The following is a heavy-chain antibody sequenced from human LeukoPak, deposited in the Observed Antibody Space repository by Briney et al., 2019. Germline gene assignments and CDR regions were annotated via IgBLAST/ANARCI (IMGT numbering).Heavy chain of an antibody. D-gene: IGHD5-12*01. V-gene: IGHV3-21*01. CDR3: ARDSPYGGYVIDY. J-gene: IGHJ4*02. CDR2: ISGSSTYI. CDR1: GFTFSSYS. Sequence: GGSLRLSCAASGFTFSSYSTNWVRQAPGKGLEWVSSISGSSTYIYYADSVKGRFTISRDNAKNSLYLQMNSLRAEDTAVYYCARDSPYGGYVIDYWGQGTLVTVSS.